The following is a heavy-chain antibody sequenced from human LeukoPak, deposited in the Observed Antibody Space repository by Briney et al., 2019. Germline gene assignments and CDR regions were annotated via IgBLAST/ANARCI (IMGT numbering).Heavy chain of an antibody. CDR3: ARGPVAGTHYFDY. CDR2: INHSGST. J-gene: IGHJ4*02. Sequence: PSETLSLTCAVYGGSFSGYYWSWIRQPPGKGLEWIGEINHSGSTNYNPSLKSRVTISVDTSKNQFSLKLSSVTAADTAVYYCARGPVAGTHYFDYWGQGTLVTVSS. CDR1: GGSFSGYY. V-gene: IGHV4-34*01. D-gene: IGHD6-19*01.